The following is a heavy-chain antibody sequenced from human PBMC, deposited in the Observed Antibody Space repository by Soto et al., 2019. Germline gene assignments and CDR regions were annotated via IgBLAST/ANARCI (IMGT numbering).Heavy chain of an antibody. CDR2: INAGNGST. CDR1: GYTFTSYA. D-gene: IGHD2-21*01. Sequence: GASVKVSCKASGYTFTSYAMHWVRQAPGQRLEWMGWINAGNGSTKYSQKFQGRVTITRDTSASTAYMELSSLRSEDTAVYYCARGGEPIDYWGQGTLVTVSS. CDR3: ARGGEPIDY. V-gene: IGHV1-3*01. J-gene: IGHJ4*02.